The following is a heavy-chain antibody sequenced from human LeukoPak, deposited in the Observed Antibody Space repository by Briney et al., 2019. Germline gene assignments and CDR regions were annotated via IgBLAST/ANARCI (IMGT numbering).Heavy chain of an antibody. Sequence: ASVKVSCKASGYTFTSYDVSWVRQATGQGLEWMGWMNPNSGNTGYAQKFQGRVTMTRDTSISTAYMELSRLRSDDTAVYYCARDGPHYYDSSGYYFSDYWGQGTLVTVSS. V-gene: IGHV1-8*01. CDR3: ARDGPHYYDSSGYYFSDY. CDR2: MNPNSGNT. J-gene: IGHJ4*02. D-gene: IGHD3-22*01. CDR1: GYTFTSYD.